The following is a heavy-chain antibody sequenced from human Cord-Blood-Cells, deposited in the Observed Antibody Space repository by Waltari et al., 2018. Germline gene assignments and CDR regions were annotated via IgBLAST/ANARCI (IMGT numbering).Heavy chain of an antibody. V-gene: IGHV1-8*03. CDR2: MNPNSGNT. J-gene: IGHJ3*02. CDR3: VGGSGYYRDAFDI. D-gene: IGHD3-3*01. Sequence: QVQLVQSGAAVKKPGASVKVSCTASGYTFTSYDINWMRQATGQGLEWMGWMNPNSGNTGYAQKFQGRVTITRNTSISTAYMELSSLRSEDTAVYYCVGGSGYYRDAFDIWGQGTMVTVSS. CDR1: GYTFTSYD.